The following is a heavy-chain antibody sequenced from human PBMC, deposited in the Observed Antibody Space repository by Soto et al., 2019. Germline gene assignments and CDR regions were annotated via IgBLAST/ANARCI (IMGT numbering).Heavy chain of an antibody. J-gene: IGHJ4*02. Sequence: SETLSLTCTVSGGSISRGGNCWTWIRQHPGKGLEWIGYVYYSGSTYYKPSLQSRVTISVDRSKNQFSLKLSSVTAADTAVYYCARVPDYWGQGTLVTVSS. CDR2: VYYSGST. V-gene: IGHV4-31*03. CDR1: GGSISRGGNC. CDR3: ARVPDY.